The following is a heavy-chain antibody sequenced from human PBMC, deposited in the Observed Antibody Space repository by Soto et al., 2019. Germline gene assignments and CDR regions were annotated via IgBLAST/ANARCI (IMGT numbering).Heavy chain of an antibody. J-gene: IGHJ6*02. V-gene: IGHV3-53*02. CDR1: GFTVSSNY. D-gene: IGHD6-13*01. CDR3: ARDGLTINARVSSSWPYYYYYGMDV. CDR2: IYSGGST. Sequence: EVQLVETGGGLIQPGGSLRLSCAASGFTVSSNYMSWVRQAPGKGLEWVSVIYSGGSTYYADSVKGRFTISRDNSKNTLYLQMNSLRAEDTAVYYCARDGLTINARVSSSWPYYYYYGMDVWGQGTTVTVSS.